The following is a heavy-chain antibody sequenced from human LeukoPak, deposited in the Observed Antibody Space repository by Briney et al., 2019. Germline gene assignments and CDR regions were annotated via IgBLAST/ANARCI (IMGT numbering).Heavy chain of an antibody. CDR2: MNPNSGNT. Sequence: GASVKVSFKASGYTFTSYDINWVGQATGQGLEWMGWMNPNSGNTGYAQKFQGRVTMTRNTSIGTAYMELSSLRSEDTAVYYCARGLPDFWSGYYTGDDYWGQGTLVTVSS. V-gene: IGHV1-8*01. D-gene: IGHD3-3*01. CDR3: ARGLPDFWSGYYTGDDY. J-gene: IGHJ4*02. CDR1: GYTFTSYD.